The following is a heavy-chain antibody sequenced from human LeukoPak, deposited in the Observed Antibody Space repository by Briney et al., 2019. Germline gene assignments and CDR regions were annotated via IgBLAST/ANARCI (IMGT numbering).Heavy chain of an antibody. V-gene: IGHV3-7*01. CDR1: GFTFSSYW. Sequence: QPGGSLRLSCAASGFTFSSYWMSWVRQAPGKGLEWVANIKQDGSEKYYVDSVKGRFTISRDNAKNSLYLQMNSLRAEDTAVYYCARDPDFWSGYYGDYWGQGTLVTVSS. D-gene: IGHD3-3*01. CDR3: ARDPDFWSGYYGDY. CDR2: IKQDGSEK. J-gene: IGHJ4*02.